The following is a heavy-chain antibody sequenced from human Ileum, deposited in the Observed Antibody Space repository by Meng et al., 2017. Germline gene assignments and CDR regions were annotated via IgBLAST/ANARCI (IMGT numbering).Heavy chain of an antibody. J-gene: IGHJ4*02. Sequence: GGSLRLSCAVSGFTFRSYAMSWVRPAPGKGLEWVTAISDSGDSTYYADSVKGRFTLSRDHSKNTLYYQMNSLRAEDTAVYYCAKAPLGSCSGASCYPLDYWGQGTLVTVSS. D-gene: IGHD2-15*01. CDR1: GFTFRSYA. CDR2: ISDSGDST. CDR3: AKAPLGSCSGASCYPLDY. V-gene: IGHV3-23*01.